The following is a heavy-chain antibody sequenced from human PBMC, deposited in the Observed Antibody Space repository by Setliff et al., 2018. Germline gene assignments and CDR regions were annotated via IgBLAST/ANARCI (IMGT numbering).Heavy chain of an antibody. D-gene: IGHD3-16*01. Sequence: PGGSLRLSCAASGFTFSSYGMHWVRQAPGKGLEWVAVIWYDGSNKYYADSVKGRFTISRDNAKNSLYLQMNSLRAEDTAVYYCARDGGEYWGQGTLVTVSS. CDR3: ARDGGEY. J-gene: IGHJ4*02. V-gene: IGHV3-33*01. CDR1: GFTFSSYG. CDR2: IWYDGSNK.